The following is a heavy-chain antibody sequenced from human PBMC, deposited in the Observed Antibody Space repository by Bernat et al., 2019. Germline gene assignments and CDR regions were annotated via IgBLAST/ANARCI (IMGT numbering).Heavy chain of an antibody. CDR1: GYTFTNYW. Sequence: EVQLVQSGAEVKKPGESLKISCKGSGYTFTNYWIAWVRQMPGKGLEWMGIIFPGDSDVRSSPSFQGQVTTSADKSINAAYLQRSSLKASDTAIYYCARRISIFGTDDYWGQGTPVTVSS. CDR3: ARRISIFGTDDY. V-gene: IGHV5-51*01. CDR2: IFPGDSDV. J-gene: IGHJ4*02. D-gene: IGHD3-3*01.